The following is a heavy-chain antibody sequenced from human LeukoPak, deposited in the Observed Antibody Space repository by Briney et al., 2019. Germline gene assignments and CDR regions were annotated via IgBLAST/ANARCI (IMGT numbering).Heavy chain of an antibody. Sequence: SETLSLTCSVSGVSITNYYWAWIRQPAGKGLQRIGRIYISGSINYNPSLKSRVTISVDTSKNQFSLKLSSVTAADTAVYYCARARYYDFWSGYSYFDYWGQGTLVTVSS. CDR1: GVSITNYY. CDR3: ARARYYDFWSGYSYFDY. CDR2: IYISGSI. J-gene: IGHJ4*02. D-gene: IGHD3-3*01. V-gene: IGHV4-4*07.